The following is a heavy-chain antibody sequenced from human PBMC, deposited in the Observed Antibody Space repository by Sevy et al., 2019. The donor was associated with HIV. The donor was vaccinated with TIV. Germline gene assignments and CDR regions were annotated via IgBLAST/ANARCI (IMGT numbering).Heavy chain of an antibody. J-gene: IGHJ5*02. CDR1: GFTFNSYS. D-gene: IGHD6-19*01. V-gene: IGHV3-30*14. CDR2: ISYDGSKK. Sequence: GGSLRLSCAASGFTFNSYSMYWVRQTPGKGLEWVAVISYDGSKKYYAESVKGRFTVSRDKSKNTLYLEMNSLGVEDTARYYCARDAADGRYGEGWFSNWLDPWGQGTLVTVSS. CDR3: ARDAADGRYGEGWFSNWLDP.